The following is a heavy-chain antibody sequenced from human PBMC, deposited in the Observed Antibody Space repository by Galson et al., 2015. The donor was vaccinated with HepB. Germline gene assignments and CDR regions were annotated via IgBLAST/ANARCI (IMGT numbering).Heavy chain of an antibody. Sequence: SGAEVKKPGESLKISCKGSGYSFTSYWIGWVRQMPGKGLEWMGIIYPGDSDTRYSPSFQGQVTISADKSISTAYLQWSSLKASDTAMYYCARQGAISSSWLLVPEKSFDYWGQGTLVTVSA. V-gene: IGHV5-51*01. CDR1: GYSFTSYW. CDR2: IYPGDSDT. D-gene: IGHD6-13*01. CDR3: ARQGAISSSWLLVPEKSFDY. J-gene: IGHJ4*02.